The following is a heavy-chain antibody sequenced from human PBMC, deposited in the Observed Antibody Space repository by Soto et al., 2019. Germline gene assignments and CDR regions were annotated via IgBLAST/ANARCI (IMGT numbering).Heavy chain of an antibody. D-gene: IGHD2-2*01. CDR3: AKDRDGYCVSTSCFPFGY. V-gene: IGHV3-9*01. Sequence: EVQLVESGGGLVQPGRSLRLSCAASGFTFDDYAMHWVRQAPGKGLEWVSGISWNSGSIDYADSVKGRFTISRDNAKNSLYLQMNSLRAEDTALYYCAKDRDGYCVSTSCFPFGYWGQGTLVTVSS. CDR2: ISWNSGSI. CDR1: GFTFDDYA. J-gene: IGHJ4*02.